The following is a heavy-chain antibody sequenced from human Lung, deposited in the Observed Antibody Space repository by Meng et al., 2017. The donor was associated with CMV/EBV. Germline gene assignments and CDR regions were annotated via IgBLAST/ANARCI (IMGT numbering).Heavy chain of an antibody. J-gene: IGHJ5*02. D-gene: IGHD2-21*01. CDR3: AKAGETILVIVFDP. CDR1: GDSISGTSYS. CDR2: ISYGGAT. Sequence: GDSISGTSYSWGWIRQAPGKGLEWIGSISYGGATHYNPSLKSRVSISLDKSRNQFSLRLNSVTAADTAMYYCAKAGETILVIVFDPWGQGTLVTVSS. V-gene: IGHV4-39*07.